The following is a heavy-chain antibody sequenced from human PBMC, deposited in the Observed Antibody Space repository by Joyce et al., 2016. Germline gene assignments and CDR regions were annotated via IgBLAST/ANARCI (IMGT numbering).Heavy chain of an antibody. J-gene: IGHJ4*02. CDR1: GFTFSSYA. Sequence: EVQLLESGGGLVQPGGSLRLSCAASGFTFSSYAMSWVSQGPGKGLGWVSGVSGGGGNTYNADSVKGRFTISRDNSKNTLYLQMNSLRAEDTALYYCAKGGSRQWLVPDYWGQGTLVTVSS. V-gene: IGHV3-23*01. CDR3: AKGGSRQWLVPDY. D-gene: IGHD6-19*01. CDR2: VSGGGGNT.